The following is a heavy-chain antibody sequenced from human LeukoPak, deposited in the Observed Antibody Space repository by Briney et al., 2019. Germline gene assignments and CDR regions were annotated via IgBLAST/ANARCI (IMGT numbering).Heavy chain of an antibody. CDR3: AKDLTVTRGFYFDY. J-gene: IGHJ4*02. CDR1: GFTFSSYA. Sequence: PGASLRLSCAVSGFTFSSYAMSWVRQAPGKGLEWVSVISGSGYTTCYADSVKGRFTISRDNSKDTLYLQMNSLRVEDTAVYYCAKDLTVTRGFYFDYWGQGILVSVSS. CDR2: ISGSGYTT. V-gene: IGHV3-23*01. D-gene: IGHD3-3*01.